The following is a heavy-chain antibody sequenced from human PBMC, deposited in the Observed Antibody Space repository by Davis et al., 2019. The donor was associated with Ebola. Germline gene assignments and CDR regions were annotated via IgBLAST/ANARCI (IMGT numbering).Heavy chain of an antibody. J-gene: IGHJ2*01. Sequence: PSETLSLTCTVSGGSISSHYWSWIRQPPGKGLEWIGYIYYSGSTNYNPSLKSRVTISVDTSKNQFSLKLSSVTAADTAVYYCARGYYDSTGYSNWYFDLWGRGTLVTVSS. CDR2: IYYSGST. CDR1: GGSISSHY. CDR3: ARGYYDSTGYSNWYFDL. D-gene: IGHD3-22*01. V-gene: IGHV4-59*11.